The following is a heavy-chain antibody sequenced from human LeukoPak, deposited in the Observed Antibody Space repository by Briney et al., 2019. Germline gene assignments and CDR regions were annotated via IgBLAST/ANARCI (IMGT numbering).Heavy chain of an antibody. J-gene: IGHJ6*04. D-gene: IGHD2-2*01. V-gene: IGHV3-66*01. CDR1: GFNVSSNY. Sequence: GGSLRLSCAASGFNVSSNYMSWVRQAPGKGVEGVSVIYSGGSTYYADSVKGRFTISRDNFKNTLYLQMNHLRAEDTAVYYCARDPADIVVVPAARVDVWGKGTTVTVSS. CDR2: IYSGGST. CDR3: ARDPADIVVVPAARVDV.